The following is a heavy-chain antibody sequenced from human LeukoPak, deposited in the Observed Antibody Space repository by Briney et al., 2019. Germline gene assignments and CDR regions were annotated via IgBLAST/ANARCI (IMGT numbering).Heavy chain of an antibody. CDR1: GGSITDYY. Sequence: PSETLSLTCTVSGGSITDYYWNWIRQPPGKALEWIGYIYYNGNTNYNPSLKSRVTISVDTSENQFSLKLNSVTAADTAVYYCARQGGVATTLDYWGQGTLVTVSS. CDR2: IYYNGNT. J-gene: IGHJ4*02. CDR3: ARQGGVATTLDY. D-gene: IGHD5-12*01. V-gene: IGHV4-59*08.